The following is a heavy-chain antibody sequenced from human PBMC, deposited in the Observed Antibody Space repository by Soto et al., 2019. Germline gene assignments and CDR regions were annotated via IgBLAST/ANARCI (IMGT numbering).Heavy chain of an antibody. V-gene: IGHV3-33*01. J-gene: IGHJ4*02. CDR3: AMDLRRLATAGSEREC. Sequence: QVQVLESGGGVVQPGRSLRLSCAASGFTFSSYGMHWVRQAPGKGLEWVALVWYDGSHQYYTDSVKGRFTISRDNSKNTRYLQIDSLRAEDTAVYYCAMDLRRLATAGSERECWGQGTLVTVCS. CDR2: VWYDGSHQ. CDR1: GFTFSSYG. D-gene: IGHD1-26*01.